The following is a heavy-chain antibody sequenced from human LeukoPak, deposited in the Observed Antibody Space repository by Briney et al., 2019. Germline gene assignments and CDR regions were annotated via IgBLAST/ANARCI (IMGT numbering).Heavy chain of an antibody. V-gene: IGHV4-38-2*02. Sequence: SETLSLTCTVSGYSISSGYYWGWIRQPPGKGLEWIGSIYHSGSTYYNPSLQSRVTMSVDVSKNQFSLKLTSMTAADTAVYFCARGMAEAYDYNWFDPWGQGILVTVSS. CDR2: IYHSGST. CDR1: GYSISSGYY. CDR3: ARGMAEAYDYNWFDP. D-gene: IGHD5-12*01. J-gene: IGHJ5*02.